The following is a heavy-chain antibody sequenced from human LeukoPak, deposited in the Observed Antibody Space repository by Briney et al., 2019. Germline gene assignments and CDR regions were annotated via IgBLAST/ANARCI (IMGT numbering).Heavy chain of an antibody. Sequence: ASVKVSCKASGYTFTSYGISWVRQAPGQGLEWMGWISAYNGNTNYAQKLQGRVTMTTDTSTSTAYMELRSLRSDDTAVYYCARGDKQKYCSSTSCSPLTSDYWGQGTLVTVSS. CDR1: GYTFTSYG. J-gene: IGHJ4*02. V-gene: IGHV1-18*01. CDR3: ARGDKQKYCSSTSCSPLTSDY. CDR2: ISAYNGNT. D-gene: IGHD2-2*01.